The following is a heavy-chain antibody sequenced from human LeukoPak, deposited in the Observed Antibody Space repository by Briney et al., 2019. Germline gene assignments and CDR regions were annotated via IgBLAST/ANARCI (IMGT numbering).Heavy chain of an antibody. J-gene: IGHJ4*02. V-gene: IGHV3-30-3*02. D-gene: IGHD3-3*01. CDR3: AKSIGGTIFGVVIPFDY. Sequence: GRSLRLSCAASGFTFSTYFMHWVRQAPGKGLEWVAVIASDGSHTFYVESVKGRFTISRDNAKNTLYLQMNSLRAEDTAVYYCAKSIGGTIFGVVIPFDYWGQGTLVTVSS. CDR1: GFTFSTYF. CDR2: IASDGSHT.